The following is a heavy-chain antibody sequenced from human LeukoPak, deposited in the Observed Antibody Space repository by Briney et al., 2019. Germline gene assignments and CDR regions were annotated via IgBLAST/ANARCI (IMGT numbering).Heavy chain of an antibody. CDR1: GGSISSYY. D-gene: IGHD3-22*01. J-gene: IGHJ4*02. CDR2: IYYSGST. Sequence: PSETLSLTCAVSGGSISSYYWSWIRQPPGKGLEWIGYIYYSGSTNYNPSPKSRVTISVDTSKNQFSLKLSSVTAADTAVYYCARVYYDSSGYNFDYWGQGTLVTVSS. CDR3: ARVYYDSSGYNFDY. V-gene: IGHV4-59*01.